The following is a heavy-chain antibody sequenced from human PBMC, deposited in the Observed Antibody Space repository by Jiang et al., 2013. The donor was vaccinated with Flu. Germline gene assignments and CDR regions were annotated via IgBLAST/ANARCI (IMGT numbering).Heavy chain of an antibody. Sequence: GLVKAFGDPVPHLALSLVAPSVVTTGAGSGRPPGRDWSGLGISITVGAPTTTPTLKSRVTISVDTSKNQFSLKLSSVTAADTAVYYCARHSNYDYVWGSYRHTPYNWFDPWGQGTLVTVSS. J-gene: IGHJ5*02. D-gene: IGHD3-16*02. CDR3: ARHSNYDYVWGSYRHTPYNWFDP. V-gene: IGHV4-59*08. CDR1: VAPSVVTT. CDR2: SITVGAP.